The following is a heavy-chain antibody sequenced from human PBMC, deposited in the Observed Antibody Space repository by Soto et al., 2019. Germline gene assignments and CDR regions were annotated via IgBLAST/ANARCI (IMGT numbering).Heavy chain of an antibody. V-gene: IGHV3-23*01. CDR3: ARYCSPTSCTIRYGMDV. J-gene: IGHJ6*02. CDR1: GFTFISYA. Sequence: GGSLGLSCAASGFTFISYAMSWVRQAPGKGLEWVSAISGSGGSTYYADSVKGRFTISRDNSKNTLYLQVNSLRAEDSAKYYCARYCSPTSCTIRYGMDVWGQGTTVTVSS. CDR2: ISGSGGST. D-gene: IGHD2-15*01.